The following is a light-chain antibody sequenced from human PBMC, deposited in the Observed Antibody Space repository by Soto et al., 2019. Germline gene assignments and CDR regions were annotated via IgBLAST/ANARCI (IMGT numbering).Light chain of an antibody. CDR3: SSYAISNTPYVM. CDR2: DVR. CDR1: SSDIGSYYY. V-gene: IGLV2-14*01. Sequence: QSALTQPASVSGSPGQSITISCTGSSSDIGSYYYVSWYQQLPGKAPKLMIYDVRNRPSGVSNRFSGSKSGNTASLTISGLQDEDGADYSCSSYAISNTPYVMFGGGTKLTVL. J-gene: IGLJ3*02.